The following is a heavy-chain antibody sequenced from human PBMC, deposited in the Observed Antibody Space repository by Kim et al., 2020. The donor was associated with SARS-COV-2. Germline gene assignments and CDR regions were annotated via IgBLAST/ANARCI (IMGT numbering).Heavy chain of an antibody. CDR2: IGTAGDT. CDR3: ARAPFTMVRGVMESDAFDI. D-gene: IGHD3-10*01. CDR1: GFTFSSYD. J-gene: IGHJ3*02. Sequence: GGSLRLSCAASGFTFSSYDMHWVRQATGKGLEWVSAIGTAGDTYYPGSVKGRFTISRENAKNSLYLQMNSLRAGDTAVYYCARAPFTMVRGVMESDAFDIWGQGTMVTVSS. V-gene: IGHV3-13*04.